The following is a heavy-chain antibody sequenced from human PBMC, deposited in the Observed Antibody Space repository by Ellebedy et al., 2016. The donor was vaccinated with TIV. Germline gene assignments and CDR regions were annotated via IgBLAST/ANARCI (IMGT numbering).Heavy chain of an antibody. D-gene: IGHD4-17*01. V-gene: IGHV3-7*01. CDR3: ARRASYGDYAVQVNPWFDP. CDR2: IRQEGDEI. CDR1: GFNFSSYW. J-gene: IGHJ5*02. Sequence: GESLKISCAASGFNFSSYWMTWVRQAPGKGLEWVAKIRQEGDEIYYVESVKGRSTISRDNAKNSLFLQMNSLRVEDTAVYYSARRASYGDYAVQVNPWFDPWGQGTLVTVSS.